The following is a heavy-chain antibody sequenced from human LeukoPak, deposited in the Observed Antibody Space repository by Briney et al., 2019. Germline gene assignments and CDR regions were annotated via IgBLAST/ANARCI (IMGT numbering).Heavy chain of an antibody. V-gene: IGHV1-8*01. CDR2: TNPNSGNT. Sequence: ASVKVSCKASGYTFITYDINWVRQTTGQGLEWMGWTNPNSGNTGYPQKFQGRVTMTRDTSISTAYMELSSLESDDTAAYYCVRGWSDRYNSGWDYWGQGTLVSVSS. D-gene: IGHD6-19*01. J-gene: IGHJ4*02. CDR3: VRGWSDRYNSGWDY. CDR1: GYTFITYD.